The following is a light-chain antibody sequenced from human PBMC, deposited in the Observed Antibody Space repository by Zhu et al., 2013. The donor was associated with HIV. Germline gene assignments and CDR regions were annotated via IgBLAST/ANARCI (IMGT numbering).Light chain of an antibody. Sequence: DIVMTQSPDSLAVSLGERATINCKSSQSVSYSSNNKNFLAWYQQKPGQPPKLLIYWASIRESGVPDRFSGSGSGTDFTLTISSLQAEDVAVYYCQQYYSSLHTFGLGDQAGDQT. CDR2: WAS. J-gene: IGKJ2*01. V-gene: IGKV4-1*01. CDR3: QQYYSSLHT. CDR1: QSVSYSSNNKNF.